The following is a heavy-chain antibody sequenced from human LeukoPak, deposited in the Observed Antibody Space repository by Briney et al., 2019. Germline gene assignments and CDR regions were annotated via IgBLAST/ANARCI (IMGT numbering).Heavy chain of an antibody. CDR1: GYTFTNHW. CDR2: IYPGDSDT. J-gene: IGHJ4*02. CDR3: ARRMVAYCGGDCYSGPFDY. D-gene: IGHD2-21*02. V-gene: IGHV5-51*01. Sequence: RGESLKISCKGSGYTFTNHWIGWVRQMPGKGLEWMGIIYPGDSDTRYSPSFQGQVTISADKSISTAYLQWSSLKASDTAMYYCARRMVAYCGGDCYSGPFDYWGQGTLVTVSS.